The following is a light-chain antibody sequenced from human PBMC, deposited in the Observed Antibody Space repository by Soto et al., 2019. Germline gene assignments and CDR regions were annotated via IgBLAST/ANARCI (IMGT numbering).Light chain of an antibody. CDR2: GAS. CDR3: QQYYTIPWT. Sequence: DIVLTQSPDSLSVSLGETATITCRSSQSILYNSNNKNSLAWYQQTPGQPPKLLIYGASTRGSGIPGRFSGSGSGTEFTLTISSLQAEDVAVYYCQQYYTIPWTFGQGTKVEIK. CDR1: QSILYNSNNKNS. V-gene: IGKV4-1*01. J-gene: IGKJ1*01.